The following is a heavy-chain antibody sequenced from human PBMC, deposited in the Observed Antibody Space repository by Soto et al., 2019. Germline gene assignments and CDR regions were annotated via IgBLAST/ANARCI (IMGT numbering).Heavy chain of an antibody. V-gene: IGHV1-18*01. J-gene: IGHJ4*02. CDR2: INPSGGST. D-gene: IGHD6-6*01. CDR3: ARDRRYSSASGYFDY. Sequence: ASVKVSCKASGYTFTSYGISWVRQAPGQGLEWMGIINPSGGSTSYAQKFQGRVTMTTDTSTSTAYMELRSLRSDDTAVYYCARDRRYSSASGYFDYWGQGTLVTASS. CDR1: GYTFTSYG.